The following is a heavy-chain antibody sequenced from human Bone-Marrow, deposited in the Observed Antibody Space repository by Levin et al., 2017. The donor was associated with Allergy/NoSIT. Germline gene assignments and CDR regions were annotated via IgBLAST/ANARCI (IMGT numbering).Heavy chain of an antibody. J-gene: IGHJ6*02. V-gene: IGHV4-31*03. CDR2: TYYSGST. Sequence: PSETLALTCTVSGGSISSGGYYWSWIRQHPGKGLEWIGYTYYSGSTYYNPSLKSRVNISVDTSENQFSLKLSSVTAADTAVYYCARVGWSLPYYDYYGMDVWGQGTTVTVSS. CDR1: GGSISSGGYY. D-gene: IGHD2-15*01. CDR3: ARVGWSLPYYDYYGMDV.